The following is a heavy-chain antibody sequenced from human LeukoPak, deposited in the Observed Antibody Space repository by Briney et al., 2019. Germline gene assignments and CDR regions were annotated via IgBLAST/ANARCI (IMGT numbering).Heavy chain of an antibody. J-gene: IGHJ4*02. CDR1: GGSISSSSYY. CDR2: IYYSGST. CDR3: AVCSSSWLFDY. Sequence: EASETLSLTCTVSGGSISSSSYYWGWIRQPPGKGLEWIGSIYYSGSTYYNPSLKSRVTLFVDTTKNQCSLKLSSVTAADTAVYYCAVCSSSWLFDYWGQGTLVTVSS. D-gene: IGHD6-13*01. V-gene: IGHV4-39*01.